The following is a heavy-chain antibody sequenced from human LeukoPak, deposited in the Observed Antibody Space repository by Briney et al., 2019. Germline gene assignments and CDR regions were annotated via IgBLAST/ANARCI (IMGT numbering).Heavy chain of an antibody. CDR2: IYSGGST. J-gene: IGHJ4*02. Sequence: PGGSLRLSCAASGFTVSSNYMSWVRQAPGKGLEWVSVIYSGGSTYYADSVKGRFTISRDNSKNTLYLQMNSLRAEATAVYYCARVGLRFVVVVADYYFDYWGQGTLVTVSS. V-gene: IGHV3-53*01. D-gene: IGHD2-15*01. CDR1: GFTVSSNY. CDR3: ARVGLRFVVVVADYYFDY.